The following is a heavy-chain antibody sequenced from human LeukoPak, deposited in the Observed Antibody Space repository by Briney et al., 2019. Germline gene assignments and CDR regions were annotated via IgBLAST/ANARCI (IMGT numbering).Heavy chain of an antibody. D-gene: IGHD2/OR15-2a*01. V-gene: IGHV3-23*01. CDR2: ISGSGGST. J-gene: IGHJ4*02. Sequence: GGSLRLSCAASGFTFSSYAMSWVRQAPGKGLEWVSAISGSGGSTYYADSVKGRFTISRDNSKNTLYLQMNSLRAEDTAVYYCEISMTRDIDYWGQGTLVTVSS. CDR1: GFTFSSYA. CDR3: EISMTRDIDY.